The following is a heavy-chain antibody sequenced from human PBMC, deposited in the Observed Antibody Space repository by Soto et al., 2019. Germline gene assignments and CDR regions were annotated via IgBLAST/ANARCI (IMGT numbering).Heavy chain of an antibody. CDR1: GFTFSDQY. D-gene: IGHD3-10*01. Sequence: LRLSCAASGFTFSDQYMTWIRQAPGKGLEWVSKISGDATITYYADSVKGRFTVSRDNAKKSLYLQMNSLRAEDTAVYYCASDPYYYASGFWGQGTLVTVSS. CDR3: ASDPYYYASGF. CDR2: ISGDATIT. V-gene: IGHV3-11*01. J-gene: IGHJ4*02.